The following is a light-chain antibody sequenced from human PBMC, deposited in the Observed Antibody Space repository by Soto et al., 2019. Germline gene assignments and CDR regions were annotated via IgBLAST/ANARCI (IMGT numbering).Light chain of an antibody. CDR1: RTVSYY. V-gene: IGKV3-11*01. CDR3: QQRSNWPLT. Sequence: EIVLTQSPATLSLSPGERATLSCRASRTVSYYLAWYQQKPGQAPRLLIYDTSNRATGIPARFSGSGSGTDFTLTISSLEPEDLAVYFCQQRSNWPLTFGGGTRVEIQ. J-gene: IGKJ4*01. CDR2: DTS.